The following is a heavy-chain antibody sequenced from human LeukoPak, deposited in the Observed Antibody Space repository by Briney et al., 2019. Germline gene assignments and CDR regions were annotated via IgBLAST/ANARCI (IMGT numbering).Heavy chain of an antibody. V-gene: IGHV3-43*02. D-gene: IGHD6-19*01. CDR1: GFTFRSYA. CDR2: ISGDGGST. CDR3: ARESESSGWYDY. J-gene: IGHJ4*02. Sequence: GGSLRLSCAASGFTFRSYAMSWVRQAPGKGLEWVSLISGDGGSTFYADSVKGRFTISRDNSKNSLYLQMNSLRSDDTALYYCARESESSGWYDYWGQGTLVTVSS.